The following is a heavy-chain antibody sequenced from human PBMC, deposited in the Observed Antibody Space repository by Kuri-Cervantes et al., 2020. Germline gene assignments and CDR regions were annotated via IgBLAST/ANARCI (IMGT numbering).Heavy chain of an antibody. D-gene: IGHD3-10*01. CDR3: ATCTVRGVPGYYYYGMDV. V-gene: IGHV1-18*01. J-gene: IGHJ6*02. CDR2: ISAYNGNT. CDR1: GYTFTSYG. Sequence: ASVKVSCKASGYTFTSYGISWVRQAPGQGLEWMGWISAYNGNTNYAQKLQGRVTMTTVTSTSTAYMELRSLRSEDTAVYYCATCTVRGVPGYYYYGMDVWGQGTTVTVSS.